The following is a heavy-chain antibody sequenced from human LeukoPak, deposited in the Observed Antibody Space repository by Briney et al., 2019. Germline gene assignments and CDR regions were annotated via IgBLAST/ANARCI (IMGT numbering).Heavy chain of an antibody. CDR1: GYTFTAYY. J-gene: IGHJ6*02. Sequence: PTASVWVSCKASGYTFTAYYIHWVRQAPGQGLEWMGWINPNSGATNYAQNFQGRVTMTADTSISAAYLDLSRLRSDDTAVYYCARDIVVVTANDYYYGMDVWGQGTTVTVSS. CDR2: INPNSGAT. CDR3: ARDIVVVTANDYYYGMDV. V-gene: IGHV1-2*02. D-gene: IGHD2-21*02.